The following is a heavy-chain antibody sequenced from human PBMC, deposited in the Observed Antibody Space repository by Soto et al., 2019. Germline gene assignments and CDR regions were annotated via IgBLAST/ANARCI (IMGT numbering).Heavy chain of an antibody. V-gene: IGHV1-69*08. D-gene: IGHD4-17*01. Sequence: QVQLVQSGAEVKKPGSSVKVSCKASGGTFSSYTISWVRQARGQGLEWMGRIIPILGIANYAQKFQGRVTITADKSTSTAYMELSSLRSEDTAVYYCARDRYDYGDYVDPFDIWGQGTMVTVSS. CDR1: GGTFSSYT. CDR3: ARDRYDYGDYVDPFDI. J-gene: IGHJ3*02. CDR2: IIPILGIA.